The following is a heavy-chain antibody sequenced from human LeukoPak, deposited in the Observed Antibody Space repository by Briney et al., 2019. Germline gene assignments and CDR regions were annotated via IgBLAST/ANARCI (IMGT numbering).Heavy chain of an antibody. D-gene: IGHD3-22*01. CDR3: AKDRVITMIVVVDY. CDR2: INSDGRIT. V-gene: IGHV3-74*01. CDR1: GFTFNNYW. J-gene: IGHJ4*02. Sequence: GGSLRLSCAASGFTFNNYWMHWVRQAPGKGLVWVSRINSDGRITTYADSVKGRFTISRDNAKNTLYLQMNSLRAEDTAVYYCAKDRVITMIVVVDYWGQGTLVTVSS.